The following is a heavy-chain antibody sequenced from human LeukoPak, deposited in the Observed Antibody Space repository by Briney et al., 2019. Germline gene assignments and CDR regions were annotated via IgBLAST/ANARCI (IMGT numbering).Heavy chain of an antibody. J-gene: IGHJ4*02. CDR1: GGSISSYY. CDR3: ASKYCSSTSCYLVY. CDR2: INHSGST. Sequence: PSETLSLTCTVSGGSISSYYWSWIRQPPGKGLEWIGEINHSGSTNYNPSLKSRVTISVDTSKNQFSLKLSSVTAADTAVYYRASKYCSSTSCYLVYWGQGTLVTVSS. V-gene: IGHV4-34*01. D-gene: IGHD2-2*01.